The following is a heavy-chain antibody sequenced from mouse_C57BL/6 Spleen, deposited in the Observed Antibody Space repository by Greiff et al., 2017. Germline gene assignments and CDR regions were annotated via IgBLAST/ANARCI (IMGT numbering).Heavy chain of an antibody. V-gene: IGHV1-53*01. D-gene: IGHD2-10*01. Sequence: VQLQQSGTELVKPGASGYTFTSYWMHWVKQRPGQGLEWIGNINPSNGGTNYNEKFKSKATLTVDKSSSTAYLQLCSLTSEESAVDYCARDPYPQYFEVWGTGTTVTVSS. J-gene: IGHJ1*03. CDR2: INPSNGGT. CDR1: GYTFTSYW. CDR3: ARDPYPQYFEV.